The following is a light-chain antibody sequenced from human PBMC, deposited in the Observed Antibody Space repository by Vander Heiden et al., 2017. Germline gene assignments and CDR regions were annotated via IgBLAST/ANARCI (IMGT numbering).Light chain of an antibody. CDR3: QQYNSYST. Sequence: DIQMTQSPSTLSASVGDRVTITCRASQSSSSWLAWYQQKPGKAPKLLIYDASSLESGVPSRFSGSGSGTEFTLTISSLQPDDFATYYGQQYNSYSTFGPGTKVDIK. V-gene: IGKV1-5*01. J-gene: IGKJ3*01. CDR1: QSSSSW. CDR2: DAS.